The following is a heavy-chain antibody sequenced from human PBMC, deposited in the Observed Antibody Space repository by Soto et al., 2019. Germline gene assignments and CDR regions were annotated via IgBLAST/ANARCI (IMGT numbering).Heavy chain of an antibody. CDR1: GFTFSNSW. J-gene: IGHJ4*02. V-gene: IGHV3-74*01. CDR2: INADGTST. Sequence: GGSLRLSCAASGFTFSNSWMHWVRQVAGKGLEWVSRINADGTSTSYADSVKGRFTISRDNAKNTLYLHVNSLRAEDTAVYYCVKVLARGVGVPRFYFDSWGQGALVTVSS. CDR3: VKVLARGVGVPRFYFDS. D-gene: IGHD2-2*01.